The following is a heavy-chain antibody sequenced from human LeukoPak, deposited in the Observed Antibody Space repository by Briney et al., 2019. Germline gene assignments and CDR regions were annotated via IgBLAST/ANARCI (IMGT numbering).Heavy chain of an antibody. D-gene: IGHD6-6*01. Sequence: ASVKVSCNASGYTFTSYGISWVRQAPGQGLEWMGWISAYNGNTNCAQKLQGRVTMTTDTSTSTAYMELRSLRSDDTAVYYCARGIAARQRGDYWGQGTLVTVSS. CDR3: ARGIAARQRGDY. CDR1: GYTFTSYG. V-gene: IGHV1-18*01. J-gene: IGHJ4*02. CDR2: ISAYNGNT.